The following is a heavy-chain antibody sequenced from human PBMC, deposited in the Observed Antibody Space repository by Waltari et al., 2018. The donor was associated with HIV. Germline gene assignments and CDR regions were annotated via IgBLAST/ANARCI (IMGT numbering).Heavy chain of an antibody. CDR2: IYPDDTT. CDR3: ATGVRYYGP. J-gene: IGHJ5*02. CDR1: NFSVSGKH. V-gene: IGHV3-53*01. Sequence: AESGGRLIQPGGSLGLSCPASNFSVSGKHVTWIRQAPGGSLEWVAVIYPDDTTHYADSGIGRFTISRAKSRTTVLLLMNGLFVDDTATYFCATGVRYYGPWGQGTRVTVSS. D-gene: IGHD3-10*01.